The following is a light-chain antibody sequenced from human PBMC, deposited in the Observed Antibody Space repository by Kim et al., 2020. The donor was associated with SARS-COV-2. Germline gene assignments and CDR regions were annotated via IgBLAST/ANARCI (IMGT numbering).Light chain of an antibody. V-gene: IGLV2-8*01. Sequence: PGQSVAISCSGTRGAFGSYKYASWYQHHPGQSPKLIIYEVTKRPSGVPDRFSGSMSGNTASLTVSGLQAEDEADYYCASHGGYDYVFGTGTKVTVL. CDR2: EVT. J-gene: IGLJ1*01. CDR3: ASHGGYDYV. CDR1: RGAFGSYKY.